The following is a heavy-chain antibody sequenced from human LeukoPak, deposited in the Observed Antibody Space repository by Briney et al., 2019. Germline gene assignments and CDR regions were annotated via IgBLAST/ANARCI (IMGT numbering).Heavy chain of an antibody. CDR1: GGSISSGSYY. V-gene: IGHV4-61*02. D-gene: IGHD3-10*01. CDR3: ARGLRYYGSGSYFATDYYYYYMDV. CDR2: IYTSGST. Sequence: SETLSLTCTVSGGSISSGSYYWSWIRQPAGKGLEWIGRIYTSGSTNYNPSLKSRVTISVDTSKNQFSLKLSSVTAADTAVYYCARGLRYYGSGSYFATDYYYYYMDVWGKGTTATVSS. J-gene: IGHJ6*03.